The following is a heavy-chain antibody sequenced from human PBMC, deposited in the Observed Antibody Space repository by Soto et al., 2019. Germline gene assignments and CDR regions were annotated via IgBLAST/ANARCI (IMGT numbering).Heavy chain of an antibody. J-gene: IGHJ6*03. D-gene: IGHD6-13*01. CDR2: MNPNSGNT. Sequence: QVQLVQSGAEVKKPGASVKVSCKASGYTFTSYDINWVRQATGQGLEWMGWMNPNSGNTGYAQKFQGRVTMTRNTSISTAYMELSSLRSEDTAVYYCARALKKGGSSWFRSYYYYYMDVWGKGTTVTVSS. CDR1: GYTFTSYD. CDR3: ARALKKGGSSWFRSYYYYYMDV. V-gene: IGHV1-8*01.